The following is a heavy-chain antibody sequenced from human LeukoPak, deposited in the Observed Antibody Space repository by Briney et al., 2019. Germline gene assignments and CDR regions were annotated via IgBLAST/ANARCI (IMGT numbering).Heavy chain of an antibody. CDR2: ISVYNGNT. CDR1: GYTFTSYG. J-gene: IGHJ4*02. Sequence: GASVKVSCKASGYTFTSYGINWVRQAPGHGLEWMGWISVYNGNTLYAQRLQGRVTMTTDTSTSTAYMDLRSLRSDDTAVYYCARALDTPTNDYWGQGTLVTVSS. CDR3: ARALDTPTNDY. V-gene: IGHV1-18*01. D-gene: IGHD5-18*01.